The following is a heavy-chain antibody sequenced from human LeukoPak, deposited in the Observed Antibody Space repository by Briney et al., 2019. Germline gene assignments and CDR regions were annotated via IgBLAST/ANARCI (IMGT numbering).Heavy chain of an antibody. CDR1: GFIFNTYA. D-gene: IGHD3-10*01. Sequence: GGSLRLSCAASGFIFNTYAMSWVRQAPGKGLEWVSTIRGSSESTHYADSVQGRFTISRVNSLYTVYLQMDSLRGDDTAVYYCAKDRISYTTSPGELSHWGPGTLVIVSS. V-gene: IGHV3-23*01. J-gene: IGHJ4*02. CDR2: IRGSSEST. CDR3: AKDRISYTTSPGELSH.